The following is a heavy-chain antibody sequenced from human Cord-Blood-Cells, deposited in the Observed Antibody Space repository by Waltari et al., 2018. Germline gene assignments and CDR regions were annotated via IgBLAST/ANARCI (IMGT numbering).Heavy chain of an antibody. CDR3: ARDGGYYSGGSCYCYCDL. Sequence: QVQLVQSGAEVKKPGASVKVSCKAAGYTFTGYYMHWVRQAPGQGLEWMGRMNPNIGGTNYAQELQGRVTRTRDTSISTAYMELSRLRSDDTAVYYCARDGGYYSGGSCYCYCDLWGRGTLVTVSS. V-gene: IGHV1-2*02. D-gene: IGHD2-15*01. J-gene: IGHJ2*01. CDR2: MNPNIGGT. CDR1: GYTFTGYY.